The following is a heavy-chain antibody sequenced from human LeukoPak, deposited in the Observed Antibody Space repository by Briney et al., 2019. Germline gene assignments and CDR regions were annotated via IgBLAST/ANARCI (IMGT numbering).Heavy chain of an antibody. D-gene: IGHD6-19*01. CDR1: GGSISSYY. CDR3: ARASSGWYGGVLDY. V-gene: IGHV4-59*01. CDR2: IYYSGST. Sequence: PSETLSLTCTVSGGSISSYYWSWIRQPPGKGLEWIGYIYYSGSTNYNPSLKSRVTISVDTSKNQFSLKLSSVPAADTAVYYCARASSGWYGGVLDYWGQGTLVTVSS. J-gene: IGHJ4*02.